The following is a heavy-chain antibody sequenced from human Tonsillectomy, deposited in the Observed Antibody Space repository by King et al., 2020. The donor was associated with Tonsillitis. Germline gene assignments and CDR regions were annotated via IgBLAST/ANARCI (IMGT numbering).Heavy chain of an antibody. J-gene: IGHJ3*02. V-gene: IGHV4-30-4*01. CDR1: GGSISSGDYY. CDR3: ARGGGIPLAFDI. CDR2: IYYSGRT. Sequence: QLQESGPGLVKPSQTLSLTCTVSGGSISSGDYYWSSILQPPGKGLELIGYIYYSGRTYYNPSLKSRLTISVYTSQNQFSLKLSSVTAADTAVYFCARGGGIPLAFDIWGQGTMVTVSS. D-gene: IGHD3-16*01.